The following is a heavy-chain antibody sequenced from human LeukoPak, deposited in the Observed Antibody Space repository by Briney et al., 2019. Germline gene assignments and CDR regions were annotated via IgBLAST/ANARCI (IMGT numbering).Heavy chain of an antibody. CDR1: GGSISSSSYY. D-gene: IGHD3-22*01. J-gene: IGHJ5*02. V-gene: IGHV4-39*01. Sequence: PSETLSLTCTVSGGSISSSSYYWGWIRQPPGKGLEWIGSIYYSGSTYYNPSLKSRVTISADTSKNQFSLKLSSVTAADTAVYYCARHTWFNWFDPWGQGTLVTVSS. CDR3: ARHTWFNWFDP. CDR2: IYYSGST.